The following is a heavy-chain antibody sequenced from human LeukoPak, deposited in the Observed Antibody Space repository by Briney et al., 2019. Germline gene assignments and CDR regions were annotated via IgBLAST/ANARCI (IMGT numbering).Heavy chain of an antibody. CDR1: GGTFSSYA. J-gene: IGHJ4*02. CDR3: AMTPPVVAAINY. D-gene: IGHD2-15*01. CDR2: IIPIFGTA. V-gene: IGHV1-69*05. Sequence: ASVKVSCKASGGTFSSYAISWVRQAPGQGLEWMGGIIPIFGTANYAQKFQGRVTITRDTSASTAYMELSSLRSEDTAVYYCAMTPPVVAAINYWGQGTLVTVSS.